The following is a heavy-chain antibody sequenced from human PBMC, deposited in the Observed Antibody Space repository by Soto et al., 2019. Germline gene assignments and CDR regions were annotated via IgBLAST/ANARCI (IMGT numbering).Heavy chain of an antibody. D-gene: IGHD3-3*01. CDR1: GFTFSSYS. J-gene: IGHJ6*02. V-gene: IGHV3-48*01. CDR2: ISSSSSTT. CDR3: ARDYDFWSGYSPNYYYYGMDV. Sequence: GGSLRLSCAASGFTFSSYSMNWVRQAPGKGLEWVSYISSSSSTTYYADSVKGRFTISRDNSKNTLYLQMNSLRAEDTAVYYCARDYDFWSGYSPNYYYYGMDVWGQGTTVTVSS.